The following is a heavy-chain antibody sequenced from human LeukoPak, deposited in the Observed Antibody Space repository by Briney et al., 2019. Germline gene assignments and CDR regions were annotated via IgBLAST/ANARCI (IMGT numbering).Heavy chain of an antibody. Sequence: GGSLRLSCVASGFTFGNYAMNWVRQAPGKGLEWVSVSGSGGDTYYVDSVKGRFTISRDNSKNTLYLQMNSLRAEDTALYYCAKDCTSTNCYVDYWGQGTLVTVSS. V-gene: IGHV3-23*01. J-gene: IGHJ4*02. CDR1: GFTFGNYA. D-gene: IGHD2-2*01. CDR3: AKDCTSTNCYVDY. CDR2: SGSGGDT.